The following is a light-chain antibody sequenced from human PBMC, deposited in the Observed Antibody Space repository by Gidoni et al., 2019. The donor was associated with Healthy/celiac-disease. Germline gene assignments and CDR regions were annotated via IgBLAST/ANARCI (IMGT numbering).Light chain of an antibody. CDR1: QDISNY. CDR2: DAS. J-gene: IGKJ2*01. Sequence: DIQLNQSPSSLSASVGDRVTITCQASQDISNYLNWYQQKPGKAPKLLIYDASNLETGVPSRFSGSGSGTDFTFTISSLQPEDIATYYCQQYDNLPYTFGQRTKLEIK. V-gene: IGKV1-33*01. CDR3: QQYDNLPYT.